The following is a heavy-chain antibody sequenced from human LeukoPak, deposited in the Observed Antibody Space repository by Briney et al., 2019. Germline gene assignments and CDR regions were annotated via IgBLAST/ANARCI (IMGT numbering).Heavy chain of an antibody. D-gene: IGHD2-2*01. J-gene: IGHJ4*02. CDR3: ARLNRYCGSTSCYDY. Sequence: SETLSLTCTVSGGSISSGDYYWSWIRQPPGKGLEWIGYMYYSGNTYYNPSLKSRVTISVDTSKNQFSLRLSSVTAADTAVYYRARLNRYCGSTSCYDYWGQGTLVTVSS. CDR1: GGSISSGDYY. V-gene: IGHV4-30-4*01. CDR2: MYYSGNT.